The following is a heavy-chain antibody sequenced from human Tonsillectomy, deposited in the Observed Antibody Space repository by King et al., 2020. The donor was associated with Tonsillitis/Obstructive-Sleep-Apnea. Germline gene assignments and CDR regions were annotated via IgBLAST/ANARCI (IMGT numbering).Heavy chain of an antibody. V-gene: IGHV3-23*04. Sequence: VQLVESGGGLVQPGGSLRLSCAASGFTFNTYAMSWVRQAPGKGLEWVSAISGNGKSTYYADSVKGRFTISRDNSKNTLYLQMNNLRAEDTAVYYCARAPPALVCYYMDVWGKGTTVTVSS. CDR3: ARAPPALVCYYMDV. CDR2: ISGNGKST. CDR1: GFTFNTYA. D-gene: IGHD6-6*01. J-gene: IGHJ6*03.